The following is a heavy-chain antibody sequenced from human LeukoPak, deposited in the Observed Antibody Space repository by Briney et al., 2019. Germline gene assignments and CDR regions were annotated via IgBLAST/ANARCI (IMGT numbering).Heavy chain of an antibody. D-gene: IGHD3-22*01. CDR1: GDSVSSNSAS. V-gene: IGHV6-1*01. CDR2: TFYTSKWNN. CDR3: ARRRYYDYTGFFDY. J-gene: IGHJ4*02. Sequence: SQTLSLTCAISGDSVSSNSASWNWFRQSPSRGLEWLGRTFYTSKWNNDYAVSVKSRITINPDTSKNHFSLQLNSVTPEVTAVYYCARRRYYDYTGFFDYWGQGTLVTVSS.